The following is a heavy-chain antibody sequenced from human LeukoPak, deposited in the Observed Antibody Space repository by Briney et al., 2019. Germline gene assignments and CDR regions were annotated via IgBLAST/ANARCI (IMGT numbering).Heavy chain of an antibody. Sequence: ASVKVSCKASGYTFTSYYMHWVRQAPGQGLEWMGIINPSGGSTSYAQKFQGRVTMTRDTSTSTVYMELSSLRSEDTAVYCCARGSGYCSSTSCRREFDYWGQGTLVTVSS. V-gene: IGHV1-46*01. J-gene: IGHJ4*02. CDR2: INPSGGST. CDR3: ARGSGYCSSTSCRREFDY. CDR1: GYTFTSYY. D-gene: IGHD2-2*01.